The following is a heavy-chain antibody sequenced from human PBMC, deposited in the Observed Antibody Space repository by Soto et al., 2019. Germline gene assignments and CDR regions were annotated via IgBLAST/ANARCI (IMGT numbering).Heavy chain of an antibody. CDR3: AHSLNLGIVGNAAFDI. D-gene: IGHD3-16*02. J-gene: IGHJ3*02. CDR2: IYWDDAK. CDR1: GFSLSTRGVA. V-gene: IGHV2-5*02. Sequence: QITLKESGPTVVKPTQTLTLTCTFSGFSLSTRGVAVGWVRQPPGKALEWLGLIYWDDAKRYSPSLKNRLTMTKDTPKNQVVLTLTNMDPVDRGTYDCAHSLNLGIVGNAAFDIWGQGTTVTVSS.